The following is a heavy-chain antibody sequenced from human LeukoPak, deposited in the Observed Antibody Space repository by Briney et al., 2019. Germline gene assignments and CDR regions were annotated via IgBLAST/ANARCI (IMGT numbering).Heavy chain of an antibody. Sequence: PSETLSLTCTVSGGSISSYYWSWIRQPPGKGLEWIGYTYYSGSTNYNPSLKSRVTISVDTSKNQFSLKLSSVTAADTAVYYCASSSDYYDSSGYYSPGGAFDIWGQGTMVTVSS. CDR2: TYYSGST. CDR3: ASSSDYYDSSGYYSPGGAFDI. J-gene: IGHJ3*02. CDR1: GGSISSYY. V-gene: IGHV4-59*01. D-gene: IGHD3-22*01.